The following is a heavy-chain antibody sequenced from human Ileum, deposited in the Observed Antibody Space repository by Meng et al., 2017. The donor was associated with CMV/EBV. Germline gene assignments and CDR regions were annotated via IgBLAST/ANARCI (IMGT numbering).Heavy chain of an antibody. Sequence: QLRLQASGPGLVTPSETLSLTCTVSGGSISSSLYYWGWIRQPPGKGLEWIGTISYSGTAFYNLSLKSRVAISIDTSKFQFSLKLSSVTATDTAVYYCARDSTYPSGLDYWGQGTLVTVSS. D-gene: IGHD3-10*01. CDR3: ARDSTYPSGLDY. CDR1: GGSISSSLYY. J-gene: IGHJ4*02. V-gene: IGHV4-39*07. CDR2: ISYSGTA.